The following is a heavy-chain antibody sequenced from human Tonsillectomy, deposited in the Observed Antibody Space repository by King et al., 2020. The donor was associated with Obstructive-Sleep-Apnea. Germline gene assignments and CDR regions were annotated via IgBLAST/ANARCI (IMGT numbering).Heavy chain of an antibody. J-gene: IGHJ4*02. CDR3: ATVPVATATYYFDY. V-gene: IGHV1-2*02. D-gene: IGHD4-17*01. CDR1: GYTFTGYC. CDR2: HNLNIDGT. Sequence: QLVQSGAEVKKPGASVKVACKASGYTFTGYCIHWVRQGPGQGLEWMGWHNLNIDGTKYAQKFQGRCTMTRDTSISTAYMELSRLRSDDTAVYYCATVPVATATYYFDYWGQGTLVTVSS.